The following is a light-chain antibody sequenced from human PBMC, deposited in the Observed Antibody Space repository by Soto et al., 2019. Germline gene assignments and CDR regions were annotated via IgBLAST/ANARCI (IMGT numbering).Light chain of an antibody. J-gene: IGKJ1*01. CDR3: QQYNSYSRT. Sequence: DIQMTQSPSTLSASVGDRVTLTCRASQSISSWLAWYQQKPGKAPKLLIYDASSLESGVPSTFSGSGSVTEFTLTISSLQPDDFATYYCQQYNSYSRTFGQGTKVDIK. CDR2: DAS. V-gene: IGKV1-5*01. CDR1: QSISSW.